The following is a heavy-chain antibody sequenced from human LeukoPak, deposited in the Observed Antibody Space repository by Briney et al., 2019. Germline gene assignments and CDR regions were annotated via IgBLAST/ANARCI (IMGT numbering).Heavy chain of an antibody. CDR1: GGSISSGDYY. J-gene: IGHJ4*02. V-gene: IGHV4-30-4*02. D-gene: IGHD5-18*01. Sequence: SETLSLTCTVSGGSISSGDYYWSWIRQPPGKGLEWIGYIYYSGSTYYNPSLKSRVTISVDTSKNQFSLKLSSVTAADTAVYYCASYLRGYSYGYFDYWGQGTLVTVSS. CDR2: IYYSGST. CDR3: ASYLRGYSYGYFDY.